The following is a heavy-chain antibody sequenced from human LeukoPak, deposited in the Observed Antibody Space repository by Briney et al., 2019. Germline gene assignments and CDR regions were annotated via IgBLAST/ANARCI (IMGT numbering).Heavy chain of an antibody. D-gene: IGHD6-13*01. CDR2: IIPILGIA. J-gene: IGHJ4*02. CDR3: ARERSSSWYHFDY. Sequence: ASVKVSCKASGGTFSSYAISWVRQAPGQGLEWMGRIIPILGIANYAQKFQGRVTITADKSTSTDYMELSSLRSEDTAVYYCARERSSSWYHFDYWGQGTLVTVSS. V-gene: IGHV1-69*04. CDR1: GGTFSSYA.